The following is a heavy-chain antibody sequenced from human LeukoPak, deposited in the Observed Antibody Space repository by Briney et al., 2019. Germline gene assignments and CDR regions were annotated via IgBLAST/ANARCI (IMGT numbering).Heavy chain of an antibody. CDR3: ARDFPYCSSTSCSYYYYYYMDV. D-gene: IGHD2-2*01. Sequence: SQTLSLTCTVSGGSISSGGYYWSWIRQPAGKGLEWIGRIYTSGSTNYNPSLKSRVTMSVDTSKNQFSLKLSSVTAADTAVYYCARDFPYCSSTSCSYYYYYYMDVWGKGTTVTVS. CDR1: GGSISSGGYY. J-gene: IGHJ6*03. CDR2: IYTSGST. V-gene: IGHV4-61*02.